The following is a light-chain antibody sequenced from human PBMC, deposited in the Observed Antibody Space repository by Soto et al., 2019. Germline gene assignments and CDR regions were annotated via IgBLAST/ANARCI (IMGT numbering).Light chain of an antibody. V-gene: IGKV1-9*01. CDR3: QQYNNWPWT. J-gene: IGKJ1*01. CDR1: QGIRNF. CDR2: AAS. Sequence: DIQLTQSPSFLSASVGDRVTITCRASQGIRNFLAWYQQKLGKAPKLLIYAASTLESGVSLRFSGSGSGTEFTLTISNLQSEDFAVYYCQQYNNWPWTFGQGTKVDIK.